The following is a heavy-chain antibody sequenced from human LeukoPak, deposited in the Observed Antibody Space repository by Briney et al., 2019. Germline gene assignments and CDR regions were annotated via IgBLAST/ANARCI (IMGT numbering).Heavy chain of an antibody. J-gene: IGHJ5*02. V-gene: IGHV3-66*01. D-gene: IGHD4-23*01. CDR3: ARGNGNVGGRLDP. Sequence: PGGSLRLSCVASGSSVSGIHMNWVRQAPGKDLEWVSGLYSGGATYYADSMGGRFTISRDHSKNTLYLQMTNLRVDDTAIYYCARGNGNVGGRLDPWGQGTRVTVSS. CDR2: LYSGGAT. CDR1: GSSVSGIH.